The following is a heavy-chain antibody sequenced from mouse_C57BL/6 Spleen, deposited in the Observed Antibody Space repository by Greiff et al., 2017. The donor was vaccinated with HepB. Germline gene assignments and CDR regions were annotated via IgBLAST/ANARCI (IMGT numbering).Heavy chain of an antibody. CDR1: GYTFTDYY. Sequence: VKLVESGAELVRPGASVKLSCKASGYTFTDYYINWVKQRPGQGLEWIARIYPGSGNTYYNEKFKGKATLTAEKSSSTAYMQLSSLTSEDSAVYFCARSTTASARFDYWGQGTTLTVSS. CDR2: IYPGSGNT. J-gene: IGHJ2*01. V-gene: IGHV1-76*01. CDR3: ARSTTASARFDY. D-gene: IGHD1-2*01.